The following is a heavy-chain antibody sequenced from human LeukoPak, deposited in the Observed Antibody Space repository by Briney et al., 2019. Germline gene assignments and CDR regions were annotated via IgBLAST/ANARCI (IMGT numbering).Heavy chain of an antibody. Sequence: PGGSLRLSCAASGFTFSSYGMHWVRQAPGKGLEWVAFIRYDGSNKYYADSVKGRFTISRDNSKNTLYLQMNSLRAEDTAVYYCAKDYGVIAAAGPPYFDYWGQGTLVTVSS. CDR1: GFTFSSYG. CDR2: IRYDGSNK. J-gene: IGHJ4*02. V-gene: IGHV3-30*02. D-gene: IGHD6-13*01. CDR3: AKDYGVIAAAGPPYFDY.